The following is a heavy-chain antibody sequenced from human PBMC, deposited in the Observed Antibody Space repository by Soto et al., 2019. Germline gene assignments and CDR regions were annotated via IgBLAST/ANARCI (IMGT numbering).Heavy chain of an antibody. J-gene: IGHJ5*02. V-gene: IGHV3-30*18. CDR3: AKEKGAWGVSTDGFDP. CDR2: ISYDGGNK. CDR1: GFTFSVYG. Sequence: QVQLVESGGGVVQPGRSLRLSCAASGFTFSVYGIHWVRQAPGKGLEWVALISYDGGNKYYADSVKGRFTISRDNSKDTSDLQMNSLRVEDTAIYYCAKEKGAWGVSTDGFDPWGQGTLVTVSS. D-gene: IGHD3-10*01.